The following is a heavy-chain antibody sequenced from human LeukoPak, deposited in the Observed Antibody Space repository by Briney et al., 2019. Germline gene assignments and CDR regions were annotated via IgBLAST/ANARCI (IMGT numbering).Heavy chain of an antibody. Sequence: GGSLRLSCAAFGFTFSSYEMNWVRQAPGRGLEWVSGTSGSGGSIYYSDSVKGRFTISRDNSKNTLSLQMNSLRAEDTAVYYCAAIPRVAWEPPVFDYWGQGTLVTVSS. CDR2: TSGSGGSI. CDR3: AAIPRVAWEPPVFDY. D-gene: IGHD1-26*01. CDR1: GFTFSSYE. J-gene: IGHJ4*02. V-gene: IGHV3-23*01.